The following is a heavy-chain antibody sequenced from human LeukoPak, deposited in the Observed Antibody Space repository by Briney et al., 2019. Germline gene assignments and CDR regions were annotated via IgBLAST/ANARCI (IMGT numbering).Heavy chain of an antibody. J-gene: IGHJ5*02. CDR1: GGSISSYY. CDR3: ARDQRVGYSSYNWFDP. Sequence: SETLSLTCPVSGGSISSYYWSWIRQPPGKGLEWIGYIYYSGSTNYNPSLKSRVTISVDTSKNQFSLKLSSVTAADTAVYYCARDQRVGYSSYNWFDPWGQGTLVTVSS. D-gene: IGHD4-4*01. CDR2: IYYSGST. V-gene: IGHV4-59*01.